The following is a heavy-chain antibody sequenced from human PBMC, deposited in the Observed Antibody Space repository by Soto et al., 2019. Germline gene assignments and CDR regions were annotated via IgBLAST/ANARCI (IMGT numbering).Heavy chain of an antibody. D-gene: IGHD3-3*01. J-gene: IGHJ6*03. CDR1: GYTFTSYY. CDR2: INPRGGST. CDR3: ARDSRYYDFLSGRGANYYYYMDV. V-gene: IGHV1-46*03. Sequence: ASVKVSCKASGYTFTSYYMHWVRQAPGQGLEWMGIINPRGGSTSHAQKFQGRVTMTTDTSTSTVYMELSSLRSEDTAVYYCARDSRYYDFLSGRGANYYYYMDVWGKGTTVTVSS.